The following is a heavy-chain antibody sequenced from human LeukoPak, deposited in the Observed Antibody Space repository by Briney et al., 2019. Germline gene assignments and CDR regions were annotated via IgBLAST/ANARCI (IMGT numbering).Heavy chain of an antibody. CDR2: IRHVGSNE. Sequence: GGSLRLSCAASGFAFSTYGMHWVRQAPGKGLEWVAFIRHVGSNEYYADSVKGRFTISRDKSKNTLSLQMNGLRVEDTAVYYCAKVMPPGRIRFYSYYMDVWGKGTTVTVS. D-gene: IGHD2-15*01. V-gene: IGHV3-30*02. J-gene: IGHJ6*03. CDR1: GFAFSTYG. CDR3: AKVMPPGRIRFYSYYMDV.